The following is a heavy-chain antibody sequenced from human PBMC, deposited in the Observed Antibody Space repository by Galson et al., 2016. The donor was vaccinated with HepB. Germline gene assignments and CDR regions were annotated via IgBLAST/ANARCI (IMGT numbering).Heavy chain of an antibody. V-gene: IGHV3-23*01. CDR1: GFTFRSCA. J-gene: IGHJ4*02. Sequence: SLRLSCAASGFTFRSCAMSWVRQAPGKGLEWVSGCSGSGVDTLYADSVKGRFTISRDNSKNPLYLQMNSLRVEDTAVYYCAKDRYTVTTLFDFWGQGTLVTVSS. CDR3: AKDRYTVTTLFDF. D-gene: IGHD4-17*01. CDR2: CSGSGVDT.